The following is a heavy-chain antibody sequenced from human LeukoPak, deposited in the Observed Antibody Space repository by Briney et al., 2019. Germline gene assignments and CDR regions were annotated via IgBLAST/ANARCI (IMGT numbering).Heavy chain of an antibody. J-gene: IGHJ3*02. CDR1: GFTFDDYA. CDR2: ISWNSGSI. CDR3: AKDTRVTYDAFDI. Sequence: SGGSLRLSCAASGFTFDDYAMHWVRQAPGKGLEWVSGISWNSGSIGYADSVKGRFTISRDNAKNSLYLQMNSLRAEDTALYYCAKDTRVTYDAFDIWGQGTMVTVSS. V-gene: IGHV3-9*01. D-gene: IGHD2-21*02.